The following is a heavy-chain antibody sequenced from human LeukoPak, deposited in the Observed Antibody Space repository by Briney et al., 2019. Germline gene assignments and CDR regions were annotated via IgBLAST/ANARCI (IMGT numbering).Heavy chain of an antibody. J-gene: IGHJ3*02. D-gene: IGHD2-2*01. CDR2: IIPILGIA. V-gene: IGHV1-69*02. Sequence: GASVKVSCKASGGTFSSYTISWVRQAPGQGLEWMGRIIPILGIANYAQKFQGRVTITTDKSTSTAYTELSSLRSEDTAVYYCASPRALYCSSTSCQTANGAFDIWGQGTMVTVSS. CDR1: GGTFSSYT. CDR3: ASPRALYCSSTSCQTANGAFDI.